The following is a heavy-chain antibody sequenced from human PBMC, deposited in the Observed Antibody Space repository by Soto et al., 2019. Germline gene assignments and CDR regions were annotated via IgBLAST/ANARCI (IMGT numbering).Heavy chain of an antibody. D-gene: IGHD3-22*01. CDR3: ARDRAYYESSGLYFDY. Sequence: SETLSLTCTVSGDSIRSYYWSWIRQPPGKGLEWIGYIYDSGSTNYNPSLKSRVTISVDTSKSQFSLKLSPVTAADTAVYYCARDRAYYESSGLYFDYWGQGTLVTVSS. CDR1: GDSIRSYY. J-gene: IGHJ4*02. V-gene: IGHV4-59*01. CDR2: IYDSGST.